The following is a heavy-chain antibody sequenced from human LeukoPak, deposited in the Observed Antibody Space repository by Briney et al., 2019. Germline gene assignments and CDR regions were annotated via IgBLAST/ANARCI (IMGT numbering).Heavy chain of an antibody. Sequence: SETLSLTCIVSGGSISSGRYYWSWIRQPAGKGLEWIGRIYTSGSTNYNPSLKSRVTMSVDTSKNQFSLKLSSVTAADTAVYYCARGPPRYYYGSGSYYYYYYMDVWGKGTTVTISS. CDR2: IYTSGST. D-gene: IGHD3-10*01. J-gene: IGHJ6*03. CDR1: GGSISSGRYY. V-gene: IGHV4-61*02. CDR3: ARGPPRYYYGSGSYYYYYYMDV.